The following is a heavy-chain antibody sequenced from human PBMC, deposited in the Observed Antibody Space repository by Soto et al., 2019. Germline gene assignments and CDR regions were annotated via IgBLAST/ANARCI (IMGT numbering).Heavy chain of an antibody. D-gene: IGHD6-19*01. CDR1: GYTFTSYA. CDR3: VRAVAGYNWFDP. V-gene: IGHV1-3*01. J-gene: IGHJ5*02. CDR2: INAGNGNT. Sequence: QVQLVQSGAEVKKPGASVKVSCKASGYTFTSYAMHWVRQAPGQRLEWMGWINAGNGNTKYSQKFQGRVTITRDTSASTDYMELSSLRSEDTAVYYCVRAVAGYNWFDPWGQGTLVTVSS.